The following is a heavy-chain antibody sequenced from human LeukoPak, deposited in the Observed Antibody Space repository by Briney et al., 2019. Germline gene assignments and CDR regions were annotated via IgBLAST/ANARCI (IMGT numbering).Heavy chain of an antibody. J-gene: IGHJ4*02. Sequence: PGGSLRLSCAASGFTFSSYAMHWVRQAPGKGLEWVAVISYDGSNKYYADSVKGRFTISRDNSKNTLYLQMNSLRAEDTAVYYCARESTPITTIVVATYDYWGQGTLVTVSS. CDR1: GFTFSSYA. V-gene: IGHV3-30-3*01. CDR3: ARESTPITTIVVATYDY. CDR2: ISYDGSNK. D-gene: IGHD3-22*01.